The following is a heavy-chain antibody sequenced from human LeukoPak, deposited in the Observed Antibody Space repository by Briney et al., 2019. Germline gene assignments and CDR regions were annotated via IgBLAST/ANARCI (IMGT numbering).Heavy chain of an antibody. CDR1: GYSVSSGYY. CDR3: ARSYRLTIFGVVISRWFDP. D-gene: IGHD3-3*01. V-gene: IGHV4-38-2*02. J-gene: IGHJ5*02. Sequence: PSETLSLTCTVSGYSVSSGYYWGWIRQPPGKGLEWIGSIYHSGSTYYNPSLKSRVTISVDTSKNQFSLKLSSVTAADTAVYYCARSYRLTIFGVVISRWFDPWGQGTLVTVSS. CDR2: IYHSGST.